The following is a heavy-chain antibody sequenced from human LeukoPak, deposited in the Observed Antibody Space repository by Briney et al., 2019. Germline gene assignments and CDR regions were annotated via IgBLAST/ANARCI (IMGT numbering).Heavy chain of an antibody. D-gene: IGHD2-15*01. V-gene: IGHV3-53*01. Sequence: PGGSLRLSCGISGITVSSNYMSWVRQAPGKGLEWISVIYRGGDTYYADSVKGRFTISRDTSSNTVFLQLTGLRAEDTAVYYCTREDIKESYTADWGQGTLVTVSS. J-gene: IGHJ4*02. CDR2: IYRGGDT. CDR1: GITVSSNY. CDR3: TREDIKESYTAD.